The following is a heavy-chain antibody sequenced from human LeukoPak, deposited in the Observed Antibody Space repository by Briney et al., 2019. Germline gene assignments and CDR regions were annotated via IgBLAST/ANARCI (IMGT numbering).Heavy chain of an antibody. CDR1: GGSITSGDYY. V-gene: IGHV4-30-4*01. D-gene: IGHD3-22*01. CDR2: IYYSGST. J-gene: IGHJ4*02. Sequence: PSQTLSLTCSVSGGSITSGDYYWSWIRQPPGKGLEWIGFIYYSGSTYYNPSLKSRLTISVDTSKNQFSLKLNSVTAADAAVYYCARVSGNYYDSSDYWFDYWGQGALVTVSS. CDR3: ARVSGNYYDSSDYWFDY.